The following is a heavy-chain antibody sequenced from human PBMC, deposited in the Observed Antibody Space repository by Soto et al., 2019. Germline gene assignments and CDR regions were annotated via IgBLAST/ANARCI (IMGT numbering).Heavy chain of an antibody. J-gene: IGHJ4*02. V-gene: IGHV4-31*03. CDR3: ARVDGSGSYNDY. CDR2: IYYSGST. Sequence: PSETLSLTCTVSGGSISSGGYYWSWIRQHPGKGLEWIGYIYYSGSTYYNPSLKSRVTISVDTSKNQFSLKLSSVTAADTAVYYCARVDGSGSYNDYWGQGTLVTVSS. CDR1: GGSISSGGYY. D-gene: IGHD3-10*01.